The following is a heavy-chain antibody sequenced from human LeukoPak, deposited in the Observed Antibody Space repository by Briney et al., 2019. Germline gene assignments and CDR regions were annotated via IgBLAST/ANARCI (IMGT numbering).Heavy chain of an antibody. V-gene: IGHV3-11*01. CDR1: GFTFSDYY. Sequence: GGSLRLSCAASGFTFSDYYMSLIRQAPGKWLEWVSYISSSGSTIYYADSVKGRLTISRDNAKNSLYLQMNSLRAEDTAVYYCARDRSSYGYEFDYWGQGTLVTVSS. D-gene: IGHD5-18*01. J-gene: IGHJ4*02. CDR3: ARDRSSYGYEFDY. CDR2: ISSSGSTI.